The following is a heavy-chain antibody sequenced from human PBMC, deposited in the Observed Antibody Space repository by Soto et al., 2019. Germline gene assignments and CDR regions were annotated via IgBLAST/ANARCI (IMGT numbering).Heavy chain of an antibody. J-gene: IGHJ5*02. CDR3: ASSGIVGREVNTWFDP. CDR2: ISYRGST. D-gene: IGHD3-22*01. CDR1: AGSITTSY. Sequence: SETLSLTCTVSAGSITTSYWSWIRQPLGKALEGIGYISYRGSTNYNPSLKSRLTISIDTSKSQISLKLTSMTTADTAVYYCASSGIVGREVNTWFDPWGQGTLVTVSS. V-gene: IGHV4-59*01.